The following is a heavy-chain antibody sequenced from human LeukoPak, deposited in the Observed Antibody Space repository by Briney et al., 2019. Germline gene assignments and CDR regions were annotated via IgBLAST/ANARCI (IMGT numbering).Heavy chain of an antibody. J-gene: IGHJ2*01. CDR1: GGSISSCY. D-gene: IGHD2-8*01. CDR2: IYYSGST. V-gene: IGHV4-59*08. CDR3: VRQGAVSARNFDL. Sequence: SETLSLTCTVSGGSISSCYWSWIRQRPGKGLGWGGHIYYSGSTNYNPSLKCRVTISLDTSKNQFSLKGSSVTAADTALYNCVRQGAVSARNFDLWGRGTLVTVSS.